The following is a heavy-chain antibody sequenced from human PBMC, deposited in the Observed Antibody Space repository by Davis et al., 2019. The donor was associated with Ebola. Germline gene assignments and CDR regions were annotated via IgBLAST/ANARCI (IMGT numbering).Heavy chain of an antibody. CDR1: GYSFTSYW. CDR2: IYPGDSDT. Sequence: GESLKISCKGSGYSFTSYWIGWVRQLPGKGLEWMGIIYPGDSDTRYSPSFQGQVTISADKSISTPYLQWSSLKASDSAMYYCARLPHRIIFGVVIQFDSWGQGTLVTVSS. J-gene: IGHJ4*02. D-gene: IGHD3-3*01. CDR3: ARLPHRIIFGVVIQFDS. V-gene: IGHV5-51*01.